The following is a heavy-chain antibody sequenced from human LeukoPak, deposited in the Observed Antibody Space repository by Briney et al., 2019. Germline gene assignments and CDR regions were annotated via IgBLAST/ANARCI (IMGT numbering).Heavy chain of an antibody. Sequence: SETLSLTCTVSGGSICSYYWSWIRQPPGKGLEWIGYVYYTGSTNYNPCLKSRVTISVDTSKNHFSLELSSVTAADTAVYYCARGSQRITVFGVVTDYWGQGTLVTVSS. D-gene: IGHD3-3*01. CDR3: ARGSQRITVFGVVTDY. V-gene: IGHV4-59*01. J-gene: IGHJ4*02. CDR1: GGSICSYY. CDR2: VYYTGST.